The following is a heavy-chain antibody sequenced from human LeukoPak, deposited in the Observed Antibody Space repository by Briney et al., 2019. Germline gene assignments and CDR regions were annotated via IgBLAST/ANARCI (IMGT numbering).Heavy chain of an antibody. CDR1: GYTFTSYY. CDR3: ARGSTYCSSISCPMINCDY. Sequence: ASVKVSCKASGYTFTSYYMHWVRQAPGQGLEWMGIIDPSGGSTRYPQKFQGRVTMTGDTSSSTVYMELSSLRFEDTAVYYCARGSTYCSSISCPMINCDYWGRGTLVTVSS. D-gene: IGHD2-2*01. J-gene: IGHJ4*02. V-gene: IGHV1-46*01. CDR2: IDPSGGST.